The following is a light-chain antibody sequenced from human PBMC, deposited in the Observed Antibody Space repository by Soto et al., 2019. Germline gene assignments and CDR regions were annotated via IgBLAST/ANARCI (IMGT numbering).Light chain of an antibody. Sequence: DIQMTQSPSTLPASVGDRVTITCRASQSISSWLAWYQQKPGKAPKLLIYKASSLESGVPSRFSGSGSGTEFNLTISSLQRDDFATYYCQQYNSYSVTFGHGTKVDLQ. CDR2: KAS. V-gene: IGKV1-5*03. CDR3: QQYNSYSVT. J-gene: IGKJ3*01. CDR1: QSISSW.